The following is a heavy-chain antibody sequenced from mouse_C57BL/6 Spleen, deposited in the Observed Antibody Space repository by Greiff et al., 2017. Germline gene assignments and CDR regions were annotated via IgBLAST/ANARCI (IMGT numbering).Heavy chain of an antibody. Sequence: EVKLLESGPGLVKPSQTVFLTCPVTGISITTGNYRWSWIRQFPGNKLEWIGYIYYSGTITYNPSLTSRTTITRDTPKNQFFLEMNSLTAEDTATYYCARDGYYDAMDYWGQGTSVTVSS. J-gene: IGHJ4*01. CDR3: ARDGYYDAMDY. CDR2: IYYSGTI. V-gene: IGHV3-5*01. D-gene: IGHD2-2*01. CDR1: GISITTGNYR.